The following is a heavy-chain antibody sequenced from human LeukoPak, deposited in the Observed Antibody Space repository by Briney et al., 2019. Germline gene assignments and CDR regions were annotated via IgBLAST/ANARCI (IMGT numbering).Heavy chain of an antibody. Sequence: SETLSLTCTVPGGSISSYYWSWIRQPPGKGLEWIGYIYYSGSTNYNPSLKSRVTISVDTSKNQFSLKLSSVTAADTAVYYCARQREDYYGSGSRNWFDPWGQGTLVTVSS. CDR3: ARQREDYYGSGSRNWFDP. D-gene: IGHD3-10*01. CDR2: IYYSGST. CDR1: GGSISSYY. J-gene: IGHJ5*02. V-gene: IGHV4-59*08.